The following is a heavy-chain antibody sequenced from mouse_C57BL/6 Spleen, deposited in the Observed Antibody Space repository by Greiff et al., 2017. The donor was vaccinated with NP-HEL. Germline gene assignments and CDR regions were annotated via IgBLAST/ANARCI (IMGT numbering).Heavy chain of an antibody. CDR3: AGYYYDYDEGFAY. V-gene: IGHV5-12*01. Sequence: EVQLVESGGGLVQPGGSLKLSCAASGFTFSDYYMYWVRQTPEKRLEWVAYISNGGGSTYYPDTVKGRFTISRDNAKNTLYLQMSRLKSEDTAMYYCAGYYYDYDEGFAYWGQGTLVTVSA. CDR1: GFTFSDYY. D-gene: IGHD2-4*01. CDR2: ISNGGGST. J-gene: IGHJ3*01.